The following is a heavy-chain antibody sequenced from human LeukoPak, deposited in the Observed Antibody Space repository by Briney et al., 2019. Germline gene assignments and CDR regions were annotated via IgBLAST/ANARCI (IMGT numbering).Heavy chain of an antibody. D-gene: IGHD6-19*01. CDR1: GFSLSTSGVG. J-gene: IGHJ4*02. CDR2: IYWDDDK. CDR3: AHRGTGWSFFDS. Sequence: SGPTLVKPTQTLTLTCTFSGFSLSTSGVGVGWIRQPPGQALEWLALIYWDDDKEYSPSLKSRLTLTKDTSKNQVVLTLTNMDPVDTATYYCAHRGTGWSFFDSWGQGTLVTVSS. V-gene: IGHV2-5*02.